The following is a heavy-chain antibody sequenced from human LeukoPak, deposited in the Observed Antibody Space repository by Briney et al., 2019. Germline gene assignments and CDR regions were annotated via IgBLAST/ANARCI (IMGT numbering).Heavy chain of an antibody. CDR3: AKDSRGYFRPSDY. V-gene: IGHV3-23*01. D-gene: IGHD3-22*01. J-gene: IGHJ4*02. Sequence: SGGSLRPSCAASGFTFHNYAMNWVRQAPGKGLEWASAIGGGGVSTYYADSVKGRFTISRDNSKNTLFLQMNSLRAEDTAVYYCAKDSRGYFRPSDYWGQGTLVTVSS. CDR1: GFTFHNYA. CDR2: IGGGGVST.